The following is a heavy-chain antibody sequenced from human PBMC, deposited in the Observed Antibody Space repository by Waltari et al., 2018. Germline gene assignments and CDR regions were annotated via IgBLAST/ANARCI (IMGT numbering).Heavy chain of an antibody. Sequence: QVQLQESGPGLVKPSETLSLTCTVSGGPLSSSYWSWIRQPPGKGLEWIGYIYYSGSTNYNPSLKSRVTISVDTSKNQFSLKLSSVTAADTAVYYCARGGGYSYGFNWFDPWGQGTLVTVSS. CDR1: GGPLSSSY. CDR3: ARGGGYSYGFNWFDP. CDR2: IYYSGST. V-gene: IGHV4-59*01. D-gene: IGHD5-18*01. J-gene: IGHJ5*02.